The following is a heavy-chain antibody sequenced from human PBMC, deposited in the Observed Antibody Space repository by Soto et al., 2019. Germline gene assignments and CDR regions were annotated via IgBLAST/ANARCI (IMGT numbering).Heavy chain of an antibody. V-gene: IGHV3-30*18. CDR2: ILYDGSKK. Sequence: GGSLRLSCAASGFTFSSYGMHWVRQAPGKGLGWVAVILYDGSKKYYADSVKGRFTISRDNSKNTLYLQMNSLRAEDTAVYYCANGYSGYDFHYWGQGTLVTVSS. CDR3: ANGYSGYDFHY. J-gene: IGHJ4*01. D-gene: IGHD5-12*01. CDR1: GFTFSSYG.